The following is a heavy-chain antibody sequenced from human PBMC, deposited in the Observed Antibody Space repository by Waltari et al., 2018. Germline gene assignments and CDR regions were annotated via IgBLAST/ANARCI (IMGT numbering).Heavy chain of an antibody. CDR1: GFSLSPYW. V-gene: IGHV3-74*01. Sequence: EVQLVESGGDLVQPGGSLRLSCADSGFSLSPYWMHWVRQVPGKGPVWGSRINIDVRRTNYADSVEGRFTISRDNAKNIRYLHMDSLRVGDTAVYYCTRGESGGTYRDVLDMWGQGTMVTVSS. D-gene: IGHD1-26*01. CDR3: TRGESGGTYRDVLDM. CDR2: INIDVRRT. J-gene: IGHJ3*02.